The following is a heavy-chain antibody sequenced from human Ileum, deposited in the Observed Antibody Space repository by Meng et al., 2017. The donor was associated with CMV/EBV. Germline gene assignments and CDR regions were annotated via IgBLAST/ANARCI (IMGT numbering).Heavy chain of an antibody. Sequence: GGSLRLSCAGSGSLLSLYPVAWVRQAPGKGLEGVAQISHDRSATYSADSMKARVTISRDTSLNTVYLDINDLRADDTAVYFCSKALITACCLPEPFDAWGQGTLVTVSS. CDR3: SKALITACCLPEPFDA. CDR1: GSLLSLYP. D-gene: IGHD3-10*01. J-gene: IGHJ4*02. V-gene: IGHV3-23*01. CDR2: ISHDRSAT.